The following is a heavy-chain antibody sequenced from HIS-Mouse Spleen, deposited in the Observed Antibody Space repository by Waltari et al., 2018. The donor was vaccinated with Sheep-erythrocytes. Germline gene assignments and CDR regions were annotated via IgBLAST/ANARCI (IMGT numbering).Heavy chain of an antibody. J-gene: IGHJ3*02. V-gene: IGHV5-51*03. CDR1: GYSFTSYW. D-gene: IGHD3-3*01. CDR3: ARGPVLRFLEWLPTDAFDI. Sequence: EVQLVQSGAEVKKPGESLKISCKGSGYSFTSYWIGWVRQMPGKGMEWMGIIYPGDTHTRYIPSFQGQVTISAEKSISTAYLQWSSLKASDTAMYYCARGPVLRFLEWLPTDAFDIWGQGTMVTVSS. CDR2: IYPGDTHT.